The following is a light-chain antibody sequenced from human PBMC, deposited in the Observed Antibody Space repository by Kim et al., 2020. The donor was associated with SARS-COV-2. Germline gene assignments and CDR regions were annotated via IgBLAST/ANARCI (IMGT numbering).Light chain of an antibody. Sequence: QSVTISCTGTSSDVGGYNYVSWYQQNPGKAPKLMIYDVSKRPSGVPDRFSGSKSGNTASLTISGLQAEDEADYYCCSYAGSYTLVFGGGTKLTVL. CDR3: CSYAGSYTLV. CDR2: DVS. V-gene: IGLV2-11*01. CDR1: SSDVGGYNY. J-gene: IGLJ2*01.